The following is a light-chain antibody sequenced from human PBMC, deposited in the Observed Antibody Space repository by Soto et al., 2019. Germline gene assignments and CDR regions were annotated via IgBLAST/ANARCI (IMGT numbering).Light chain of an antibody. J-gene: IGLJ3*02. Sequence: QSALTQPASVSGSPGQSITISCTGTSSDVGGYNSVFWYQQHPGKAPQLIIYEVSNRPSGVSNRFSGSKSGNTASLTISGLQAEDEADYHCTSYTSSRTRVFGGGTKLTVL. CDR2: EVS. CDR3: TSYTSSRTRV. V-gene: IGLV2-14*01. CDR1: SSDVGGYNS.